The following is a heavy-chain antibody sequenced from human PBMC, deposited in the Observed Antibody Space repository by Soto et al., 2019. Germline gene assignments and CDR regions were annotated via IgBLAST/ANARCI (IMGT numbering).Heavy chain of an antibody. J-gene: IGHJ4*02. D-gene: IGHD5-18*01. CDR3: ATSVNSAMAFDY. V-gene: IGHV1-46*01. CDR2: INPNGGIT. CDR1: GYTFTXYX. Sequence: SGAEVKKPXASVXVXCKASGYTFTXYXXXWVRQAXXXGLEWMGIINPNGGITTYAQKFRAGFSMTRDTSTSTVYLELSSLRSEDSAVYYCATSVNSAMAFDYWGQGTLVTVSS.